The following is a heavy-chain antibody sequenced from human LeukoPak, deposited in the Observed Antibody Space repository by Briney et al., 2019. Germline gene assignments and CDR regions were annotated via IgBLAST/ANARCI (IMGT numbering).Heavy chain of an antibody. CDR1: GFTFSSYG. J-gene: IGHJ4*02. D-gene: IGHD5-24*01. CDR2: ISYDGSNK. CDR3: ARTRRDGYKDY. Sequence: GRSLRLSCAASGFTFSSYGMHWVRQAPGKGLEWVAVISYDGSNKYYADSVKGRFTISRDNSKNTLYLQMNSLRAEDTAVYYCARTRRDGYKDYWGQGTLVTVSS. V-gene: IGHV3-30*03.